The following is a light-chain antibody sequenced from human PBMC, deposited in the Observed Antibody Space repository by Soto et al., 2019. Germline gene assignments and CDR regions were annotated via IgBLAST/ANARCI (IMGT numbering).Light chain of an antibody. CDR3: QQYYSTVPL. V-gene: IGKV3-11*01. Sequence: EIVLTQSPATLSLSPGERATLSCRASQSVSSYLAWYQQKPGQAPRLLIYDASNRATGIPARFSGSGSGTDFTLTISSLEPEDFAVYYCQQYYSTVPLFGGGTKVEIK. CDR1: QSVSSY. J-gene: IGKJ4*01. CDR2: DAS.